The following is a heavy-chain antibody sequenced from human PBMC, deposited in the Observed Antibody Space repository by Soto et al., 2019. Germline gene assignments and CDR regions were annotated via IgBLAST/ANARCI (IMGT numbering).Heavy chain of an antibody. J-gene: IGHJ5*02. D-gene: IGHD1-26*01. V-gene: IGHV4-34*01. CDR2: INHSGST. Sequence: QVQLQQWGAGLLKPSETLSLTCAVYGGSFSGYYWSWIRQPPGKGLEWIGEINHSGSTNYNPSLKSRVTISVDTSKNQFSLKLSSVTAADTAVYYCARGLGVGAIGRTIHRGWFDPWGQGTLVTVSS. CDR1: GGSFSGYY. CDR3: ARGLGVGAIGRTIHRGWFDP.